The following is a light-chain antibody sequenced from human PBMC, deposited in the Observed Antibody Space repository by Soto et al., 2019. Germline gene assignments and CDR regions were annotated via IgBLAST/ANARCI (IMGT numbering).Light chain of an antibody. CDR3: LLSYSGTNWV. CDR2: DTT. V-gene: IGLV7-46*01. CDR1: TGAVTSGHY. Sequence: QAVVTQEPSLTVSPGGTVTLTCGSSTGAVTSGHYPYWFQQKPGQAPRTLIYDTTNKHSWTPARFSGSRLGGKAALTLAGAQTDDEADYYCLLSYSGTNWVFGGGTQLTVL. J-gene: IGLJ3*02.